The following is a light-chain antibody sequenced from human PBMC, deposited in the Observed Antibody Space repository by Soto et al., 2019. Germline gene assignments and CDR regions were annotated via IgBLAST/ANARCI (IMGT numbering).Light chain of an antibody. CDR1: QSVSSS. Sequence: EIVLTQSPATLSLSPGERATLSCRASQSVSSSLAWYQQKPGQAPRLLIYDASNRATGIPARFSGSGSGTDFTLTNSSLEPEDFAVYYCQQRRNWPLTFGGGTKVEIK. J-gene: IGKJ4*01. V-gene: IGKV3-11*01. CDR3: QQRRNWPLT. CDR2: DAS.